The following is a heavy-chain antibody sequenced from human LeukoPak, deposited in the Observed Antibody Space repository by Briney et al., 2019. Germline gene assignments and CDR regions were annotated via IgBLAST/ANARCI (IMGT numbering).Heavy chain of an antibody. CDR1: GGSFSGYY. D-gene: IGHD6-13*01. V-gene: IGHV4-4*07. CDR2: IYSSGST. CDR3: ARDAYSRSYYWFDP. Sequence: SETLSLTCTVSGGSFSGYYWSWIRQPAGEGLEWIGRIYSSGSTSYNPSLQSRVTISVDKSKNQFSLKLTSVTAADTAVYYCARDAYSRSYYWFDPWGQGTLVTVSS. J-gene: IGHJ5*02.